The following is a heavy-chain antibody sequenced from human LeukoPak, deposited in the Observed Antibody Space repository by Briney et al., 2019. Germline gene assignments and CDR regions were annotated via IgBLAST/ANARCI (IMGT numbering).Heavy chain of an antibody. J-gene: IGHJ4*02. D-gene: IGHD6-13*01. CDR2: IYPGDSDT. CDR3: ARQAADGVPPAG. V-gene: IGHV5-51*01. CDR1: GYSFTSYW. Sequence: GESLKISCNGSGYSFTSYWICWVRQMGGKGLEWMGIIYPGDSDTRYSPSFQGQVTISADKSINTAYLQWSSLKASDTAMYYCARQAADGVPPAGWGQGTLVTVSS.